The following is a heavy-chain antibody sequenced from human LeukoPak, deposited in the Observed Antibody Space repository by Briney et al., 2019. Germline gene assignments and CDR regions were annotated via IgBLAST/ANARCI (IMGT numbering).Heavy chain of an antibody. V-gene: IGHV4-59*01. D-gene: IGHD2-8*01. Sequence: SETLSLTCTVSGGSISSYYWSWIRQPPGKGLEWIGYIYYSGSTNYNPSLKSRVTISVDTSKNQFSLKLNSVTAADTAVYYCARGQYCTNGVCYHDAFDIWGQGTMVTVSS. J-gene: IGHJ3*02. CDR3: ARGQYCTNGVCYHDAFDI. CDR1: GGSISSYY. CDR2: IYYSGST.